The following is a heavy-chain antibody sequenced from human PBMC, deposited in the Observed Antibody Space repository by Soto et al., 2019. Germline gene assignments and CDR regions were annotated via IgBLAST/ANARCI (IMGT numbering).Heavy chain of an antibody. J-gene: IGHJ4*02. D-gene: IGHD5-18*01. V-gene: IGHV4-30-4*01. CDR3: ARAKGYSYGPAFDY. CDR2: IYYSGST. Sequence: KPSETLSLTCTVSGGSISSGDYYWIWIRQPPGKGLEWIGYIYYSGSTYYNPSLKSRVTISVDTSKNQFSLKLSSVTAADTAVYYCARAKGYSYGPAFDYWGQGTLVTVSS. CDR1: GGSISSGDYY.